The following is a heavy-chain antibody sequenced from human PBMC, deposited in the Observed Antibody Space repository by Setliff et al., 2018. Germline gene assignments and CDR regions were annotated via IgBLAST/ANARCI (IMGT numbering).Heavy chain of an antibody. V-gene: IGHV7-4-1*02. CDR2: INTNTGNP. J-gene: IGHJ4*02. D-gene: IGHD3-10*01. CDR1: GYTFTSYA. Sequence: ASVKVSCKASGYTFTSYAMNWVRQAPGQGLEWMGWINTNTGNPTYAQGFTGRFVFSLDISVSTAYLQISSLKAEDTAVYYCARGGVRGVIVLPGYWGQGTLVTVSS. CDR3: ARGGVRGVIVLPGY.